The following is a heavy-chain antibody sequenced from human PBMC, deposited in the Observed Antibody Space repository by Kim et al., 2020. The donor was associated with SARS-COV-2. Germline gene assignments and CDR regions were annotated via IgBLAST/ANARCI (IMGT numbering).Heavy chain of an antibody. J-gene: IGHJ3*02. Sequence: GGSLRLSCAASGFTFSSYGMHWVRQAPGKGLEWVAVISYDGSNKYYADSVKGRFTISRDNSKNTLYLQMNSLRAEDTAVYYCAKWALWFGELSEGAFDIWGQGTMVTVSS. CDR3: AKWALWFGELSEGAFDI. D-gene: IGHD3-10*01. V-gene: IGHV3-30*18. CDR1: GFTFSSYG. CDR2: ISYDGSNK.